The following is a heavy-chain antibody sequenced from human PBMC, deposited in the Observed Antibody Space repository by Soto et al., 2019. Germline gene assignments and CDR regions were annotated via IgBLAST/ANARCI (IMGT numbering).Heavy chain of an antibody. CDR1: GFSLTTSGVG. CDR3: AHRVNYNSYWDVGWFDP. Sequence: QITLKESGPPLLEPTQTLTLTCSFSGFSLTTSGVGVGWLRQAPGKALECLGIIYWDNDRRYNPSLKSRLSITQDTSKNQLVLTMTYMEPVDTAIYFCAHRVNYNSYWDVGWFDPWGQGTLVTVS. V-gene: IGHV2-5*02. J-gene: IGHJ5*02. D-gene: IGHD2-8*02. CDR2: IYWDNDR.